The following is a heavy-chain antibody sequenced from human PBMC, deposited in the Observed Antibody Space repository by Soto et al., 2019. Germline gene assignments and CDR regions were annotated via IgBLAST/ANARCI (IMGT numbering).Heavy chain of an antibody. V-gene: IGHV4-39*01. CDR1: GPSITSSRCH. J-gene: IGHJ3*02. CDR3: ARHGITGSYYDAFDI. Sequence: PSDTLSLTCPVSGPSITSSRCHWVLICQPLGMGLEWIASIKYSGTTFYNPSLKSRVTLSVDTSKNQFALKLSSVTAAETAVYYCARHGITGSYYDAFDIWGQGTMVT. CDR2: IKYSGTT. D-gene: IGHD1-26*01.